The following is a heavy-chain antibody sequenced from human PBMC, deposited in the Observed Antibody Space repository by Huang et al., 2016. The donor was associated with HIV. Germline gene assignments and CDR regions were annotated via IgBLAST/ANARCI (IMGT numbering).Heavy chain of an antibody. CDR3: ARDPKYHRIGYYRQRRGIDV. CDR2: SSPVNGDT. V-gene: IGHV1-18*01. J-gene: IGHJ3*01. Sequence: QAQLMQSGPEVKKHGASVKVSCKTSGYSFTDYGITWVRQAPGHGLEWVGWSSPVNGDTRIAQRLQCRVTLTTDTSKSMAYMELRSLRFDDTAVYFCARDPKYHRIGYYRQRRGIDVWGQGTMVSVSS. D-gene: IGHD3-22*01. CDR1: GYSFTDYG.